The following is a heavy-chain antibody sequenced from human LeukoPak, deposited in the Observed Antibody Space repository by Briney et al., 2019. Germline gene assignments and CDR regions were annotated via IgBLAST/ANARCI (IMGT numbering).Heavy chain of an antibody. Sequence: SVKVSCKASGGTFSSYAISWVRQAPGQGLEWMGRIIPILGIANYAQKFQGRVTITADKSTSTAYMELSSLRSEDTAVYYCARDRGIVGAGAFDIWGQGTMVTVSS. D-gene: IGHD1-26*01. CDR2: IIPILGIA. V-gene: IGHV1-69*04. J-gene: IGHJ3*02. CDR3: ARDRGIVGAGAFDI. CDR1: GGTFSSYA.